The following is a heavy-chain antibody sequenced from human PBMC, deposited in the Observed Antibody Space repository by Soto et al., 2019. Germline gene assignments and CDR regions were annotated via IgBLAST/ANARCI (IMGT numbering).Heavy chain of an antibody. CDR3: AREGYPLYYFDY. CDR2: IYHSGST. V-gene: IGHV4-30-2*01. Sequence: SETLSLTCAVSGGSISSGGYSWSWIRQPPGKGLEWIGYIYHSGSTYYNPSLKSRVTISVDRSKNQFSLKLSSVTAADTAAYYCAREGYPLYYFDYWGQGTLVTVSS. J-gene: IGHJ4*02. CDR1: GGSISSGGYS. D-gene: IGHD3-16*02.